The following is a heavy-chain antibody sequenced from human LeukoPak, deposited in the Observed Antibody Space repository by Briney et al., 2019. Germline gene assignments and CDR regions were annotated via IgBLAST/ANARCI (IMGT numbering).Heavy chain of an antibody. Sequence: AASVKVSCKVSGYTLTELSMHWVRQAPGKGLEWMGGFDPEDGETIYAQKFQGRVTMTEDTSTDTAHMELSSLRSEDTAVYYCATHGGHSSSWYSFDYWGQGTLVTVSS. V-gene: IGHV1-24*01. D-gene: IGHD6-13*01. CDR3: ATHGGHSSSWYSFDY. CDR2: FDPEDGET. CDR1: GYTLTELS. J-gene: IGHJ4*02.